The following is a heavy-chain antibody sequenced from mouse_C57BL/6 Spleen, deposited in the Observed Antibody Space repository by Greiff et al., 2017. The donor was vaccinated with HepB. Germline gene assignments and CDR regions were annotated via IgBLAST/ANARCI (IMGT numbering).Heavy chain of an antibody. CDR1: GYTFTSYG. CDR3: ARDYDYGFAY. J-gene: IGHJ3*01. CDR2: IYPRSGNT. D-gene: IGHD2-4*01. Sequence: VKVVESGAELARPGASVKLSCKASGYTFTSYGISWVKQRTGQGLEWIGEIYPRSGNTYYNEKFKGKATLTADKSSSTAYMELRSLTSEDSAVYFCARDYDYGFAYWGQGTLVTVSA. V-gene: IGHV1-81*01.